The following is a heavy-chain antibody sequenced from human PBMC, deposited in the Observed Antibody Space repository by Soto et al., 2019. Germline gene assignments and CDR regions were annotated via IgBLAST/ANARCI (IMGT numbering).Heavy chain of an antibody. CDR2: IYHSGGT. Sequence: QLQLQESGSGLVKPSQTLSLTCAVSGDSISSGGYSWNWIRQPPGKGLEWIGYIYHSGGTDYNPSLKSRVSITVDSSNNQFSLKLSSVTAADTAVYYCARDSRSGYYLEYWCQGTLVTVSS. D-gene: IGHD3-22*01. CDR3: ARDSRSGYYLEY. CDR1: GDSISSGGYS. V-gene: IGHV4-30-2*01. J-gene: IGHJ4*02.